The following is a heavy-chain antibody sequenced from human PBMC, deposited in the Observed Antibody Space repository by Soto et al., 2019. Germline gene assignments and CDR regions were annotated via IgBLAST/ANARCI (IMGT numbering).Heavy chain of an antibody. CDR1: GFTFSSYG. J-gene: IGHJ6*02. CDR2: ISYDGSNK. D-gene: IGHD6-19*01. V-gene: IGHV3-30*18. CDR3: AKLGYSSGWTGGYYYYGMDV. Sequence: PGGSLRLSCAASGFTFSSYGMHWVRQAPGKGLEWVAVISYDGSNKYYADSVKGRFTISRDNSKNTLYLQMNSLRAEGTAVYYCAKLGYSSGWTGGYYYYGMDVWGQGTTVTVSS.